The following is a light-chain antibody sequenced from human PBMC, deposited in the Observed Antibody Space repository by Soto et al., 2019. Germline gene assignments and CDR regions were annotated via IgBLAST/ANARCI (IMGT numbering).Light chain of an antibody. CDR2: GAF. V-gene: IGKV3-15*01. J-gene: IGKJ1*01. CDR3: QQYNDWPLT. Sequence: EILMTQSPVTLSVSPGERATLSCRASQSVSSNLAWYQQKPGQAPSLLIYGAFTRATGTPARFSGTGSGTEFTRTISSLQSEDFALYYCQQYNDWPLTFGQGTKVEI. CDR1: QSVSSN.